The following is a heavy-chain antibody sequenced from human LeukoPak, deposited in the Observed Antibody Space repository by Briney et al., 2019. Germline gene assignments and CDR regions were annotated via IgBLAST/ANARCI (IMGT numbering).Heavy chain of an antibody. D-gene: IGHD6-13*01. Sequence: SETLSLTCTVSGGSISSGSYYWSWIRQPAGKGLEWIGRIYTSGSTNYNPSLKSRVTISVDTSKNQFSLKLSSVTAADTAVYYCARWAVSGYSNTWYDESAFDIWGQGTMVTVSS. CDR3: ARWAVSGYSNTWYDESAFDI. J-gene: IGHJ3*02. V-gene: IGHV4-61*02. CDR2: IYTSGST. CDR1: GGSISSGSYY.